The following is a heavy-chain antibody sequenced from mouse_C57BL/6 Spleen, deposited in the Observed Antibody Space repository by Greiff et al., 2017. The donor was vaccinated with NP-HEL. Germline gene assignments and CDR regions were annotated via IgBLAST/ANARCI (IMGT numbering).Heavy chain of an antibody. D-gene: IGHD2-5*01. CDR1: GYTFTSYW. CDR2: IDPSDSYT. J-gene: IGHJ4*01. V-gene: IGHV1-69*01. Sequence: QVQLQQSGAELVMPGASVKLSCKASGYTFTSYWMHWVKQRPGQGLEWIGEIDPSDSYTNYNQKFKGKSTLTVDKSSSTAYMQLSSLTSEDSAVYYCARGGYSNYGDYWGQGTSVTVSS. CDR3: ARGGYSNYGDY.